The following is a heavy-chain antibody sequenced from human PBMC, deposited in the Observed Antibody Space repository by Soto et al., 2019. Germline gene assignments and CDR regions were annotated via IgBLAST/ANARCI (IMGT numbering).Heavy chain of an antibody. CDR1: GGSFTSNNW. V-gene: IGHV4-4*02. Sequence: QVQLQESGPGLVKPSGTLSLTCAVSGGSFTSNNWWTWVRQPPGQGLEWIGEIYRTGSTNYNPSLKSRVTRSLDKSENQFSLKVTSLTAADTAVYYCASRDPGTSVDYRGQGTLVTVSS. D-gene: IGHD1-7*01. CDR2: IYRTGST. J-gene: IGHJ4*02. CDR3: ASRDPGTSVDY.